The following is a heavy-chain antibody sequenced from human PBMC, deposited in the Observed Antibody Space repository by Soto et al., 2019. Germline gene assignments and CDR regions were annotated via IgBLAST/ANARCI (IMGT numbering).Heavy chain of an antibody. J-gene: IGHJ6*03. CDR1: GGSFSGYY. V-gene: IGHV4-34*01. Sequence: PSETLSLTCAVYGGSFSGYYWSWIRQPPGKGLEWIGEINHSGSTNYNPSLKSRVTISVDTSKNQFSLKLSSVTAADTAVYYCARGVRHREDIVVVVAATEINYYYYYMDVWGKGTTVTVSS. CDR2: INHSGST. CDR3: ARGVRHREDIVVVVAATEINYYYYYMDV. D-gene: IGHD2-15*01.